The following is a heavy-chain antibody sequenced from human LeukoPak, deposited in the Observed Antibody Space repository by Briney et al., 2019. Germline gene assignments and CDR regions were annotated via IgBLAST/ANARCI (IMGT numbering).Heavy chain of an antibody. Sequence: GGSLRLSCAASGFTFDDYAMHWVRQAPGKGLEWVSGISWNSGSIGYADSVKGRFTISRDNAKNSLYLQMNSLRAEDTALYYCAKDMRGATTSFDYWGQGTLVTTSS. J-gene: IGHJ4*02. CDR1: GFTFDDYA. V-gene: IGHV3-9*01. CDR2: ISWNSGSI. D-gene: IGHD1-26*01. CDR3: AKDMRGATTSFDY.